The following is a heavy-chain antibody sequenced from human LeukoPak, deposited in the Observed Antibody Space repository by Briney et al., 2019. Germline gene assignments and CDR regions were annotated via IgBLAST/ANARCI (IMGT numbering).Heavy chain of an antibody. CDR3: ARHRTRISGYELDY. V-gene: IGHV4-59*11. CDR1: GGSINSHY. J-gene: IGHJ4*02. CDR2: VFNGGST. D-gene: IGHD5-12*01. Sequence: SETLSLTCSVSGGSINSHYWSWIRQSPGKGLEWIGYVFNGGSTNYNPSLKSRVTMFLDTSRDQFSLRLSSVTAADTAIYYCARHRTRISGYELDYWGQGALVTVSS.